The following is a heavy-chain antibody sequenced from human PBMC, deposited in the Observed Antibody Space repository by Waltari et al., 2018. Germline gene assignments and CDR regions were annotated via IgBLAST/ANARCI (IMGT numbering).Heavy chain of an antibody. Sequence: GLEWVAVISYDGSNKYYADSVKGRFTISRDNSKNTLYLQMNSLRAEDTAVYYCARGMRQIWFGELLYFEYWGQGTLVTVSS. D-gene: IGHD3-10*01. J-gene: IGHJ4*02. CDR3: ARGMRQIWFGELLYFEY. CDR2: ISYDGSNK. V-gene: IGHV3-30-3*01.